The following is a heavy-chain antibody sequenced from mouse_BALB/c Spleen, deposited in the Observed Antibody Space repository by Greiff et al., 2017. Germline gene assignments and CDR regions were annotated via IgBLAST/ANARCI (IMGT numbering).Heavy chain of an antibody. Sequence: QVQLQQSGAELVRPGVSVKISCKGSGYTFTDYAMHWVKQSHAKSLEWIGVISTYYGDASYNQKFKGKATMTVDKSSSTAYMELARLTSEDSAIYYCASSDYYGSSYPPYYAMDYWGQGTSVTVSS. D-gene: IGHD1-1*01. CDR2: ISTYYGDA. CDR3: ASSDYYGSSYPPYYAMDY. V-gene: IGHV1S137*01. J-gene: IGHJ4*01. CDR1: GYTFTDYA.